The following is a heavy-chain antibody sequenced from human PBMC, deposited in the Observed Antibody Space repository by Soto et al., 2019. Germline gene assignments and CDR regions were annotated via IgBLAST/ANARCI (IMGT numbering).Heavy chain of an antibody. J-gene: IGHJ6*02. CDR2: ISYDGSNK. V-gene: IGHV3-30-3*01. Sequence: PGGSLRLSCAASGFTFSSYAMHWVRQAPGKGLEWVAVISYDGSNKYYADSVKGRFTISRDNSKNTLYLQMNSLRAEDTAVYYCARDRQYYAEGGYYYGMDVWGQGTTVTV. CDR1: GFTFSSYA. D-gene: IGHD3-3*01. CDR3: ARDRQYYAEGGYYYGMDV.